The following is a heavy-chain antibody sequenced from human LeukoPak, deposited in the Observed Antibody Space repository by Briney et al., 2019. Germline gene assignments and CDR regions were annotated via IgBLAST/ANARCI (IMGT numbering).Heavy chain of an antibody. V-gene: IGHV4-34*01. CDR1: GGSFSGYY. CDR3: ASRSVAGDY. D-gene: IGHD6-19*01. CDR2: INHSGST. Sequence: SETLSLTCAVYGGSFSGYYWSWIRQPPGKGLEWIGEINHSGSTNYNPSLKSRVTISVDTSKKQCSLKLSSLTAADTAVYYCASRSVAGDYWGQGTLVTVSS. J-gene: IGHJ4*02.